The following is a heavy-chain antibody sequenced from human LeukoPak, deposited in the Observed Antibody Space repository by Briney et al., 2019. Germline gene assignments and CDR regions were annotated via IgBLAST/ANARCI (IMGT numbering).Heavy chain of an antibody. J-gene: IGHJ4*02. D-gene: IGHD3-16*01. V-gene: IGHV3-7*01. CDR3: ARELRTFDS. CDR2: IKHNGDEL. CDR1: GFTFSSYW. Sequence: GGSLRLSCAASGFTFSSYWMTWVRQAPGKGLEWVANIKHNGDELNYVDSVEDRFTISRDNAKNSLYLHMTGLRAEDTAVYYCARELRTFDSWGQGTLVSVSS.